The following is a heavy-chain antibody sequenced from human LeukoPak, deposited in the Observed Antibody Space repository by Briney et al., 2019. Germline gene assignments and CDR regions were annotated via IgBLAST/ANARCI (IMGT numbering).Heavy chain of an antibody. CDR2: IIPIFGTA. V-gene: IGHV1-69*05. CDR1: GYTFTGYY. Sequence: SVKVSCKASGYTFTGYYMHWVRQAPGQGLEWMGGIIPIFGTANYAQKFQGRVTITTDESTSTAYMELSSLRSEDTAVYYCASEPKYNWNDGYYMDVWGKGTTVTVSS. D-gene: IGHD1-20*01. CDR3: ASEPKYNWNDGYYMDV. J-gene: IGHJ6*03.